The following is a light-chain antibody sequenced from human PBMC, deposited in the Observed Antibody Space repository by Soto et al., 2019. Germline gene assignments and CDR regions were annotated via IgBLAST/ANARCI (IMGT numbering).Light chain of an antibody. CDR3: LQYGSSPYT. CDR1: QSVSRF. CDR2: GAS. Sequence: EIVLTQSPGILSLSPGERATLSCRASQSVSRFLIWFQQKPGPAPRLLIYGASSRATGIPDRFSGVGSGTDFTLTISRLEPEDFAVFYCLQYGSSPYTFGQGTKLEIK. V-gene: IGKV3-20*01. J-gene: IGKJ2*01.